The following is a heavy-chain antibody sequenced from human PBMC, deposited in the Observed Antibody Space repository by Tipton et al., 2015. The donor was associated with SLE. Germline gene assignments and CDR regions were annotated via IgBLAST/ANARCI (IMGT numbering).Heavy chain of an antibody. V-gene: IGHV4-31*03. J-gene: IGHJ4*02. CDR2: IYYSGNT. CDR1: GGSISRNGYY. D-gene: IGHD3-22*01. Sequence: TLSLTCTVSGGSISRNGYYWSWIRQHPGKGLEWIGHIYYSGNTYYNPSLKSRVTMSVDTSYNQFSLKLSSVNAADTAVYYCARGAGYSGTSGYSFDHWGQGALVTVSS. CDR3: ARGAGYSGTSGYSFDH.